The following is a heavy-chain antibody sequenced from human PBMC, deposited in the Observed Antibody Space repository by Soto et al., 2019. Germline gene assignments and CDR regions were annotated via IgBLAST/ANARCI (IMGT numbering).Heavy chain of an antibody. J-gene: IGHJ6*02. Sequence: QVQLVQSGAEVKHPRSSVKVSCKASGGTFRSYSISWVRQAPGQGLEWMGGIIPIFDITNYAQKFQGRVTITADESTSTAYMELSSLGSDDTAVYYCARPDEGGYSSNHHYYYALDVWGQGTTVTV. CDR3: ARPDEGGYSSNHHYYYALDV. D-gene: IGHD3-22*01. CDR2: IIPIFDIT. CDR1: GGTFRSYS. V-gene: IGHV1-69*01.